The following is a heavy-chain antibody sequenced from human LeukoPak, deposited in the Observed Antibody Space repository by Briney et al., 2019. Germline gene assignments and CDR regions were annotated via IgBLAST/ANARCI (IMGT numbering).Heavy chain of an antibody. Sequence: GESLKISCNGSGYSFTNYWIGWVRQMAGKGLEWVGIIYPGDSDTRYSPSFQGQVTISVDKSISTAYLQGSSLKASDTAMYYCARRRLAAAVFDHWGQGTLVTVSS. D-gene: IGHD6-13*01. CDR3: ARRRLAAAVFDH. CDR1: GYSFTNYW. J-gene: IGHJ4*02. V-gene: IGHV5-51*01. CDR2: IYPGDSDT.